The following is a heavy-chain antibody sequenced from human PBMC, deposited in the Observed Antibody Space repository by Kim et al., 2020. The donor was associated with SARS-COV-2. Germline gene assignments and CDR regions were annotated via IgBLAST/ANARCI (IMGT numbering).Heavy chain of an antibody. CDR2: ITQGGIT. D-gene: IGHD6-6*01. CDR3: AREKWAARLYNWLYP. Sequence: SETLSLTCAVYGGSFSGFYWSWIRQPPGKGLEWIGEITQGGITNYNPSLKSRANILIDTANNQFSLNLTSVTAADTAVYYCAREKWAARLYNWLYPWVQG. V-gene: IGHV4-34*01. J-gene: IGHJ5*01. CDR1: GGSFSGFY.